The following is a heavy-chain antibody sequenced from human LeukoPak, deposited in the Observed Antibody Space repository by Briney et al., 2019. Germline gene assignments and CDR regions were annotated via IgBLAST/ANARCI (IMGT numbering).Heavy chain of an antibody. J-gene: IGHJ4*02. D-gene: IGHD3-9*01. CDR2: IKQDGSEK. CDR1: GFTFSSYW. Sequence: GGSLRLSCAASGFTFSSYWMSWVRQAPGKGLEWVANIKQDGSEKYYVDSVKGRFTISRDNAKNSLYLQMNSLRAEDTAVYYCARVGYDTLTGYYNNYFDYWGQGTLVTVSS. V-gene: IGHV3-7*01. CDR3: ARVGYDTLTGYYNNYFDY.